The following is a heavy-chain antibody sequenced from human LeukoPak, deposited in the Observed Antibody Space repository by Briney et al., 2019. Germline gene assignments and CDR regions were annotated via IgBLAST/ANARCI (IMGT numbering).Heavy chain of an antibody. J-gene: IGHJ4*02. V-gene: IGHV1-2*02. CDR1: GYTFTGYY. D-gene: IGHD1-14*01. CDR2: INPNSSGT. Sequence: ASVEVSCKASGYTFTGYYMHWERQAPGQGLEWMGWINPNSSGTNYAQKFQGRVTMTRDTSISTAYMELSRLRSDDTAVYYCARFRSDRYYFDYWGQGTLVTVSS. CDR3: ARFRSDRYYFDY.